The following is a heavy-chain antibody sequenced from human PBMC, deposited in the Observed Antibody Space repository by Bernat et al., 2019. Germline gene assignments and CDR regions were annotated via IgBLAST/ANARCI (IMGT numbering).Heavy chain of an antibody. Sequence: EVQLVESGGGLVQPGGSLRLSCAASGFTFRSYWIHWVRQAPGKGLVWVSRIDSDGSDTIYADSVRGRFTISRDNAKNTLYLQMNSLRADDTAVYYCARGGFHHGFDIWGQGTMVTVSS. J-gene: IGHJ3*02. CDR1: GFTFRSYW. V-gene: IGHV3-74*02. CDR3: ARGGFHHGFDI. D-gene: IGHD3-16*01. CDR2: IDSDGSDT.